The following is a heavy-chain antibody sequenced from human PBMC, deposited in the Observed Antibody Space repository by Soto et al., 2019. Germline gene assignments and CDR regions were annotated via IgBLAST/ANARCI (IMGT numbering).Heavy chain of an antibody. D-gene: IGHD6-13*01. J-gene: IGHJ5*02. CDR1: GYTFISNG. CDR3: XRTPTYSRLGDL. V-gene: IGHV1-18*04. CDR2: INPHNGNT. Sequence: QVELVQSGGEVKKPGASVKVSCKAYGYTFISNGISWVRQAPGQRLEWVGWINPHNGNTVSAEEFEGRVTMTIDTPTSTVYMEVRSLRSDXXXXXXXXRTPTYSRLGDLWGQGTLVTVAS.